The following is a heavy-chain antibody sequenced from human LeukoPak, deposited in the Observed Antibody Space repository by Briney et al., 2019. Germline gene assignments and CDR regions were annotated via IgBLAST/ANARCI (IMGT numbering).Heavy chain of an antibody. V-gene: IGHV3-30*18. D-gene: IGHD2-2*01. Sequence: PGRSLRLSCAASGFTFSSYGMHWVRQAPGKGLEWVAVISYDGSNKYYADSVKGRFTISRDNSKNTLYLQMNSLRAEDTAVYYCAKDGHCSSTSCLPSLISSSWYGDDYWGQGTLVTVSS. CDR3: AKDGHCSSTSCLPSLISSSWYGDDY. CDR1: GFTFSSYG. J-gene: IGHJ4*02. CDR2: ISYDGSNK.